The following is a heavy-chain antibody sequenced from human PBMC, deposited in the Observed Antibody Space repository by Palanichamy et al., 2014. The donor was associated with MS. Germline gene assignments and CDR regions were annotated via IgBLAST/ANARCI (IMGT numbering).Heavy chain of an antibody. CDR3: ARVTGGYCSSTSCSNYGMDV. CDR1: GLTFSSYG. Sequence: QVQLVESGGGVVQPGRSLRLSCAASGLTFSSYGTHWVRQAPGKGLEWVAVIWYDGSNKYYADSVKGRFTISRDNSKNTLYLQMNSLRAEDTAVYYCARVTGGYCSSTSCSNYGMDVWGQGTTVTVSS. CDR2: IWYDGSNK. D-gene: IGHD2-2*01. J-gene: IGHJ6*02. V-gene: IGHV3-33*01.